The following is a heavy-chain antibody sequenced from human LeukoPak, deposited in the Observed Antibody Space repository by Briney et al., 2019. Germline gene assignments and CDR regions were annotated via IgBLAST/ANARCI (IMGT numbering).Heavy chain of an antibody. CDR2: ISWNSGGI. V-gene: IGHV3-9*01. Sequence: GGSLRLSCAGSGFIFNNYAMHWVRQPPGKGLEWVSGISWNSGGIDYADSVKGRFTISRDNAKDSLYLQMNSLRVEDTAFYYCAKDNRRHYTSGPNPDSLHWGQGALVTVSS. CDR1: GFIFNNYA. J-gene: IGHJ4*02. CDR3: AKDNRRHYTSGPNPDSLH. D-gene: IGHD6-19*01.